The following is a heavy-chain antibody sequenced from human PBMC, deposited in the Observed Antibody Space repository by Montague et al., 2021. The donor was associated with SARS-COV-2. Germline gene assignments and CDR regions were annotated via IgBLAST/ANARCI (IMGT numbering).Heavy chain of an antibody. V-gene: IGHV3-74*03. CDR2: VNIDGSRT. CDR1: GFTFSRYW. Sequence: SLRLSCAASGFTFSRYWMHWVRQVPGKGLLWVSRVNIDGSRTTYADSVKGRFTISRDNAKNTLFLQMNGLRADDTAVYYRTRSGDGVYYGMDAWGQGTTVTVSS. CDR3: TRSGDGVYYGMDA. D-gene: IGHD2-21*02. J-gene: IGHJ6*02.